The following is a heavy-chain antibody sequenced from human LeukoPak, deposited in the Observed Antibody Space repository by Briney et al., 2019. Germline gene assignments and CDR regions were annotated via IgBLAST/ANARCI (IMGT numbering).Heavy chain of an antibody. CDR2: VKQDGSET. Sequence: PGGSLRLSCAASGFTFSSNWMSWVRQAPGKGLEWVANVKQDGSETYYVDSVKGRFTISRDNAKNSLFLQMNTLRVEDTAVYYCARAYSYAFEPRGQGTLVTVSS. CDR3: ARAYSYAFEP. J-gene: IGHJ5*02. V-gene: IGHV3-7*04. D-gene: IGHD5-18*01. CDR1: GFTFSSNW.